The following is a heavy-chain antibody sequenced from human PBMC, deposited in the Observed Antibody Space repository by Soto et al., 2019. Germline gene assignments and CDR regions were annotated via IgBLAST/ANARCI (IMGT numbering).Heavy chain of an antibody. CDR1: GYSFTSYW. J-gene: IGHJ4*02. V-gene: IGHV5-51*01. D-gene: IGHD2-2*01. Sequence: PGESLKISCKGSGYSFTSYWIGWVRQMPGKGLEWMGIIYPGDSDTRYSPSFQGQVTISADKSISTAYLQWSSLKASDTAMYYCARRFCISTSCPYYFDYWGQGTLVTVSS. CDR3: ARRFCISTSCPYYFDY. CDR2: IYPGDSDT.